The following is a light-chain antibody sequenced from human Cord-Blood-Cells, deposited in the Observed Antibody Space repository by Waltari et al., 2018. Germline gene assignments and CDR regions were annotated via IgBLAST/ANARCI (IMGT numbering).Light chain of an antibody. CDR2: LGS. J-gene: IGKJ4*01. CDR3: MQALQTPLT. Sequence: DIVMTQSSLSLPVTPGEPASISGRSSQSLLHSNGYNYLDWYLQKPGQSPQLLIYLGSNRASGVPDRFSGSGSGTDFTLKISRVEAEDVGVYDCMQALQTPLTFGGGTKVEIK. CDR1: QSLLHSNGYNY. V-gene: IGKV2-28*01.